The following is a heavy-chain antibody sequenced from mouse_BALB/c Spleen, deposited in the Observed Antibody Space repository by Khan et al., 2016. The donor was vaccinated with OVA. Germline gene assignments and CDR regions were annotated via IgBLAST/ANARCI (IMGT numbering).Heavy chain of an antibody. Sequence: EVQLQESGPELMKPGASVNISCKASGYSFTSYYIHWVKQSHGKSLEWIGYIDPFNGGTDYNQKFKGKATLTVDNSSSTAYMHLSSLTSEDSAVYYGARGAFGYWGQGTLVTVSA. V-gene: IGHV1S135*01. J-gene: IGHJ3*01. CDR3: ARGAFGY. CDR2: IDPFNGGT. CDR1: GYSFTSYY.